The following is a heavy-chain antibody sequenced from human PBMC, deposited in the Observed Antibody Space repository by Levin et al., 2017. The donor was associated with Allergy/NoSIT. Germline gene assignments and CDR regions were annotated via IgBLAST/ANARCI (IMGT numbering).Heavy chain of an antibody. J-gene: IGHJ4*02. CDR2: INPHSGDT. CDR1: RYIFSDYF. V-gene: IGHV1-2*02. D-gene: IGHD3-22*01. CDR3: ARDLYYDDSVFGY. Sequence: ASVKVSCKASRYIFSDYFIHWVRQAPGQGLEWMGWINPHSGDTKYAQEFQGRVTMTRDTSISTAYMELTRLTSDDTAVYYCARDLYYDDSVFGYWGQGTLVNVFS.